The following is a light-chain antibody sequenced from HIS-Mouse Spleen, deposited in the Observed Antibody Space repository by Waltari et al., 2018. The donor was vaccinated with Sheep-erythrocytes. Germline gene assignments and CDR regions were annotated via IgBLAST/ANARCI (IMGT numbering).Light chain of an antibody. Sequence: QSALTQPPSASGSPGQSVTIPCTGTSRDVGGYHYFSWYQQHPGKAPKLMIYDVSKRPSGVPDRFSGSKSGNTASLTISGLQAEDEADYYCCSYAGSYTWVFGGGTKLTVL. CDR2: DVS. V-gene: IGLV2-11*01. J-gene: IGLJ3*02. CDR3: CSYAGSYTWV. CDR1: SRDVGGYHY.